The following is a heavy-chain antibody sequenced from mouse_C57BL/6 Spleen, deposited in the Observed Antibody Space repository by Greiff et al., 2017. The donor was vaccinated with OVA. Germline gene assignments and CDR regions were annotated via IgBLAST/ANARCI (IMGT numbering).Heavy chain of an antibody. CDR2: INPSTGGT. CDR3: ARGGDGYPYYFDY. V-gene: IGHV1-43*01. D-gene: IGHD2-3*01. CDR1: GYSFTGYY. Sequence: EVKLVESGPELVKPGASVKISCKASGYSFTGYYMHWVKQSSEKSLEWIGEINPSTGGTSYNQKFKGKATLTVDKSSSTAYMQLKSLTSEDSAVYYCARGGDGYPYYFDYWGQGTTLTVSS. J-gene: IGHJ2*01.